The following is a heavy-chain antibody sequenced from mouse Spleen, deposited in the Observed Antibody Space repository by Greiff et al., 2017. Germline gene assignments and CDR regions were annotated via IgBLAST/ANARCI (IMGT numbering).Heavy chain of an antibody. J-gene: IGHJ2*01. CDR3: ARNWYYGSSYPYYFDY. CDR1: GFSLTSYG. CDR2: IWSGGST. V-gene: IGHV2-2*01. Sequence: VQLQQSGPGLVQPSQSLSITCTVSGFSLTSYGVHWVRQSPGKGLEWLGVIWSGGSTDYNAAFISRLSISKDNSKSQVFFKMNSRQADDTAIYYCARNWYYGSSYPYYFDYWGQGTTLTVSS. D-gene: IGHD1-1*01.